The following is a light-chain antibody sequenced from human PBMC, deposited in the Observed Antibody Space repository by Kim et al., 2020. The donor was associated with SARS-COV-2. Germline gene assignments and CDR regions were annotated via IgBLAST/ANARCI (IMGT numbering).Light chain of an antibody. V-gene: IGLV2-14*04. CDR3: SSYTSSSTWV. CDR2: DVS. CDR1: SSGVGGYNY. Sequence: GQSITISGTGTSSGVGGYNYVSWYQQHPGNAPKLLIYDVSTRPSGVSNRCSGSKSGNTASLTSSGLQAEDEADYYCSSYTSSSTWVFGGGTQLTVL. J-gene: IGLJ3*02.